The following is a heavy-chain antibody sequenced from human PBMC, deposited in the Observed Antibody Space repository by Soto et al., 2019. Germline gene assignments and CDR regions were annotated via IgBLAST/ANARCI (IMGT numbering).Heavy chain of an antibody. Sequence: TLSLTFTVSGCSISSGGYYWSWIRQHPGKGLEWIGYIYYSGSTYYNPSLKSRVTISVDTSKNQFSLKLSSVTAADTAVYYCARVTYHWTERDATYGMDVWGQGTTVTGSS. D-gene: IGHD2-2*01. J-gene: IGHJ6*01. CDR1: GCSISSGGYY. CDR3: ARVTYHWTERDATYGMDV. V-gene: IGHV4-31*03. CDR2: IYYSGST.